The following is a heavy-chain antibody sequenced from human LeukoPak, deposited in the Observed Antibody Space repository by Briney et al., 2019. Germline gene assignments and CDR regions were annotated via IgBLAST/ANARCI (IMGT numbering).Heavy chain of an antibody. J-gene: IGHJ5*02. CDR1: GFTFSSCA. Sequence: GGSLRLSCAASGFTFSSCAMHWVRQAPGKGLEGVTIISFDGSNKYYADSVKGRFTIFRDNSKKTLYLQMKSLRAEDTAVYYCARDRFFETEGLALKMGVGLFWFDPWGQGTLVTVSS. CDR3: ARDRFFETEGLALKMGVGLFWFDP. CDR2: ISFDGSNK. D-gene: IGHD3-3*01. V-gene: IGHV3-30*04.